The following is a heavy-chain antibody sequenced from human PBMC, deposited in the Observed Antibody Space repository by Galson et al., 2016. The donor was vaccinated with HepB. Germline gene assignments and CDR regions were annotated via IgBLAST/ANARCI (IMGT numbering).Heavy chain of an antibody. Sequence: SLRLSCAASGFSFNKYWMSWVRQAPGKGLEWVANIKQDGSRKYYVDSVKGRFTISRDNVKSSLYLEMSSLRAEDPAVYYCASDPSSFGFLITGHDAFHIWGQGTMVTVSS. V-gene: IGHV3-7*01. D-gene: IGHD3-3*01. CDR1: GFSFNKYW. J-gene: IGHJ3*02. CDR3: ASDPSSFGFLITGHDAFHI. CDR2: IKQDGSRK.